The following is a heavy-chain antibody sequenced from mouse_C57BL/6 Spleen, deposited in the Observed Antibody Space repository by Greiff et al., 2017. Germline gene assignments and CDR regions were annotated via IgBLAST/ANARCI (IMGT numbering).Heavy chain of an antibody. V-gene: IGHV1-72*01. Sequence: VQLQQSGAELVKPGASVKLSCKASGYTFTSYWMHWVKQRPGRGLEWIGRIDPNSGGTKYNKKLKSKATLTVDKPSSTAYMQLSSLTSEDSAVYYCASITTVVDYYAMDYWGQGTSVTVSS. D-gene: IGHD1-1*01. J-gene: IGHJ4*01. CDR3: ASITTVVDYYAMDY. CDR2: IDPNSGGT. CDR1: GYTFTSYW.